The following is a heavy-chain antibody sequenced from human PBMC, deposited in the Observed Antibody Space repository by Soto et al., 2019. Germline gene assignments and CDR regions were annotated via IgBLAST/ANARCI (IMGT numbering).Heavy chain of an antibody. J-gene: IGHJ6*02. Sequence: SETLSLTCTDSGGSISSYYWSWIRQPPGQGLERIGYIYYSGSTNYNPSLKSRVTISVDTSKNQFSLKLSSVTAADTAVYYCAREKTYYDFWSGYSGGRALDVWGQGTTVTVSS. CDR1: GGSISSYY. CDR2: IYYSGST. CDR3: AREKTYYDFWSGYSGGRALDV. V-gene: IGHV4-59*01. D-gene: IGHD3-3*01.